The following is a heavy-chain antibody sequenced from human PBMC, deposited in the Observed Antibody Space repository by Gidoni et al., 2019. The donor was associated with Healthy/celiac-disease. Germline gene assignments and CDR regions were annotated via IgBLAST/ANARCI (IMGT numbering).Heavy chain of an antibody. CDR3: ARVSGYCSSTSCYPEYFQH. J-gene: IGHJ1*01. D-gene: IGHD2-2*01. V-gene: IGHV4-38-2*02. Sequence: QVQLQESGPGLVKPSETLSLTCTVSGYSISSGYYWGWIRQPPGKGLEWSGSIYHSGSTYYNPSLKSRVTIAVDTSKNQFSLKLSSVTAADTAVYYCARVSGYCSSTSCYPEYFQHWGQGTLVTVSS. CDR2: IYHSGST. CDR1: GYSISSGYY.